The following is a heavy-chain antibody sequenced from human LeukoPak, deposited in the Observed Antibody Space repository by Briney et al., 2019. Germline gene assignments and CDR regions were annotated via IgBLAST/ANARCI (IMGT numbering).Heavy chain of an antibody. J-gene: IGHJ4*02. V-gene: IGHV3-33*01. CDR2: IWYDGSNK. Sequence: GGSLRLSCAASGFTFSSYGMHWVRQAPGKGLEWVAVIWYDGSNKYYADSVKGRFTISRDNSKNTLYVQMNGLRAEDTAVYYCARDLRAMVRGVIAQGYWGQGTLVTVSS. CDR1: GFTFSSYG. D-gene: IGHD3-10*01. CDR3: ARDLRAMVRGVIAQGY.